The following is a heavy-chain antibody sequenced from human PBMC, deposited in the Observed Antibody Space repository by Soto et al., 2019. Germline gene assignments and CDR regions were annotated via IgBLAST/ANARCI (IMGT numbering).Heavy chain of an antibody. J-gene: IGHJ4*02. CDR1: GYSFTSYW. CDR2: IYPGDSDT. CDR3: ARQSTVVTPLDY. D-gene: IGHD2-15*01. V-gene: IGHV5-51*01. Sequence: PGESLKISCKASGYSFTSYWIAWVRQMPGKGLEWMGIIYPGDSDTRYSPSFQGQVTISADKSISTAYLQWSSLKASDTAMYFCARQSTVVTPLDYWGQGTLVTVSS.